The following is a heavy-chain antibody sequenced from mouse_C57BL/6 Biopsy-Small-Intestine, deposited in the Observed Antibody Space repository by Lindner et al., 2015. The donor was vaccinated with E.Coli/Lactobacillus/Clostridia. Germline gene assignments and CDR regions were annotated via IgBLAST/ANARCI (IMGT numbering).Heavy chain of an antibody. V-gene: IGHV14-4*01. J-gene: IGHJ4*01. Sequence: VQLQESGAELVRPGASVKLSCTASGFNIKDDYMHWVKQRPEQGLEWIGWIDPENGDTEYASKFQGKATITADTSSNTAYLQLSSLTSEDTAVYYCTTGLADYYAMDYWGQGTSVTVSS. CDR1: GFNIKDDY. CDR3: TTGLADYYAMDY. CDR2: IDPENGDT.